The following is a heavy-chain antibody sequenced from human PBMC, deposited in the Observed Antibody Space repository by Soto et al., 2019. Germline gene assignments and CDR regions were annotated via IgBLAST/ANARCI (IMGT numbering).Heavy chain of an antibody. J-gene: IGHJ6*02. V-gene: IGHV3-33*01. CDR2: IWYDVSNK. D-gene: IGHD2-15*01. Sequence: RGSLRLSCAASGFTFSSYGMHWVRQAPGKGLEWVAVIWYDVSNKYYADSVKGRFTISRDNSKNTLYLQMNSLRAEDTAVYYCARPYCSGGSCYSVYFYGMDVWGQGTRVTVSS. CDR1: GFTFSSYG. CDR3: ARPYCSGGSCYSVYFYGMDV.